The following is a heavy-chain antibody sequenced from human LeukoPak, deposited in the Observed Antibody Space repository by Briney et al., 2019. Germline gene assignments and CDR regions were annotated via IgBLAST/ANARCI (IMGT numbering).Heavy chain of an antibody. CDR2: IYYSGST. Sequence: SETLSLTCTVSGGSISSGDYYWSWIRQPPGEGLEWIGYIYYSGSTYYNPSLKSRVTISVDTSKNQFSLKLSSVTAADTAVYYCATYVVTAIPYYFDYWGQGTLVTVSS. V-gene: IGHV4-30-4*01. CDR3: ATYVVTAIPYYFDY. D-gene: IGHD2-21*02. J-gene: IGHJ4*02. CDR1: GGSISSGDYY.